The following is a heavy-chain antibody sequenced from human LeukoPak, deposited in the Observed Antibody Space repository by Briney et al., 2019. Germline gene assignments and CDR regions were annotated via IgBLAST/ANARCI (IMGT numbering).Heavy chain of an antibody. CDR1: GFTFYDYS. D-gene: IGHD3-22*01. CDR2: ISSGGSTI. V-gene: IGHV3-48*01. Sequence: GGSLRLSCAASGFTFYDYSMNWVRQAPGKGLEWVSYISSGGSTIFYADSVKGRFTISRDSSKNTLYLQMNSLRAEDTAVYYCARGSGYFLDFDYWGQGTLVTVSS. J-gene: IGHJ4*02. CDR3: ARGSGYFLDFDY.